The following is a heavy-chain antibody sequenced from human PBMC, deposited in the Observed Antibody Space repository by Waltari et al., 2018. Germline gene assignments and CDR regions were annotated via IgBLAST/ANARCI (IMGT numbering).Heavy chain of an antibody. Sequence: GWIRQPPGKALEWLALIYWNDDKRYSPSLKSRLTITKDTSKNQVVLTMTNMDPVDTATYYCAHRPTGFGLIIISGFDPWGQGTLVTVSS. J-gene: IGHJ5*02. V-gene: IGHV2-5*01. D-gene: IGHD3-3*01. CDR2: IYWNDDK. CDR3: AHRPTGFGLIIISGFDP.